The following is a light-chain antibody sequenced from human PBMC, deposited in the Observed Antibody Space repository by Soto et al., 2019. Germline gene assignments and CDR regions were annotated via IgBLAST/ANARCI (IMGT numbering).Light chain of an antibody. CDR3: QQSDSGS. CDR1: QSIRYY. J-gene: IGKJ2*01. Sequence: DIQLTQSPSSLSVSVGDRVTITCRTSQSIRYYLNWYQQKPGKAPKLLIYAASSLQSGVPSRFSDSGSGTDFTLTISSLQPEDSATYYCQQSDSGSFGQGTKLEIK. V-gene: IGKV1-39*01. CDR2: AAS.